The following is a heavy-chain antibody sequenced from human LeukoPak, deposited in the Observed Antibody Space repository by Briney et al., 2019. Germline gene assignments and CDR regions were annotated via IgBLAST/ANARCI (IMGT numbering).Heavy chain of an antibody. V-gene: IGHV3-21*01. Sequence: GGSLRLSCAASGFTFSSYSMNWVRQAPGKGLEWVSSISSSSTYIYYADSVKGRFTISRDDAKNSLYLQMNSLRAEDTAVYYCASPSKWELSDMASWGPGTLVAVSS. CDR2: ISSSSTYI. CDR3: ASPSKWELSDMAS. D-gene: IGHD1-26*01. CDR1: GFTFSSYS. J-gene: IGHJ5*02.